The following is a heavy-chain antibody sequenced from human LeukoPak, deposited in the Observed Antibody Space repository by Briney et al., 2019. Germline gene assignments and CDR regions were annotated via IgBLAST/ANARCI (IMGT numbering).Heavy chain of an antibody. D-gene: IGHD5-18*01. V-gene: IGHV5-51*01. CDR1: GYSITSYW. CDR2: IYPADSDD. Sequence: GESLKISCKGSGYSITSYWIGWVRQMPGKGLGWMGIIYPADSDDRYSPSSQGQVTISAHKSIITAYLQWSSRKAADTAMYYCARIQGWFDPWGQGTLVTVSS. CDR3: ARIQGWFDP. J-gene: IGHJ5*02.